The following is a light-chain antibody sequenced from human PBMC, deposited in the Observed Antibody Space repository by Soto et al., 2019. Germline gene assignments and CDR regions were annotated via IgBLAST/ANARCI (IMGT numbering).Light chain of an antibody. CDR1: QSVSTN. CDR2: GPS. CDR3: QQDNNWPVT. V-gene: IGKV3D-15*01. J-gene: IGKJ4*01. Sequence: EIVMTQSPATLSVSPGERATLSCRASQSVSTNLGWYQHKPGQAPRLLVYGPSTRATGIAARFSGSGSGTEFTLTISGLQSEDFATYYCQQDNNWPVTFGGGTKVDIK.